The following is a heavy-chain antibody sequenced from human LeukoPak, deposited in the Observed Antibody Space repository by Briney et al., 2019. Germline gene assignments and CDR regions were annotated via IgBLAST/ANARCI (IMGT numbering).Heavy chain of an antibody. Sequence: GGSLRLSCAASGFTFSSYGTHWVRQAPGEGLEWGAVIWYDGSNKYYADSVKGRFTISRDNSKNTLYLQMNSLRAEDTAVYYCARDQEDPDYWGQGTLVTVSS. J-gene: IGHJ4*02. CDR1: GFTFSSYG. CDR3: ARDQEDPDY. D-gene: IGHD2-15*01. V-gene: IGHV3-33*01. CDR2: IWYDGSNK.